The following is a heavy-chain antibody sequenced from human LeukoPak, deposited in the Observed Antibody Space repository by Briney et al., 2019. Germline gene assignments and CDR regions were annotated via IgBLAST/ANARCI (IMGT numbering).Heavy chain of an antibody. CDR1: GYTFTNYE. CDR3: ARGSGGFYYYYYYMDV. J-gene: IGHJ6*03. Sequence: ASVKVSCKTFGYTFTNYEINWVRQAPGQGLEWMGWMNPNSGHTDYPQTFQGRVAMTRSTSENTAYLELTSLRSEDTAVYYCARGSGGFYYYYYYMDVWGKGTTVTVSS. CDR2: MNPNSGHT. V-gene: IGHV1-8*01. D-gene: IGHD5-12*01.